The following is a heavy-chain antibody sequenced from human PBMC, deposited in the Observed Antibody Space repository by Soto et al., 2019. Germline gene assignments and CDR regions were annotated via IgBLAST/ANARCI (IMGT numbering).Heavy chain of an antibody. CDR3: ARVHVMVVAGSTFDY. CDR2: SYHSGST. J-gene: IGHJ4*01. CDR1: GARIRGRNW. Sequence: RSTASGRAGARIRGRNWGNWVRQNAGKGLEWIGESYHSGSTSYDPSLKSRGTLSVERSKNQFSLTSVTAADTAVYFCARVHVMVVAGSTFDYCGHGTLVSVSS. D-gene: IGHD6-19*01. V-gene: IGHV4-4*01.